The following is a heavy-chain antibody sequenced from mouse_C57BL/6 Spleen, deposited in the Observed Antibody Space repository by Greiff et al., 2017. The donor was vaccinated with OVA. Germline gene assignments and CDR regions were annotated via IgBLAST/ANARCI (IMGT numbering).Heavy chain of an antibody. V-gene: IGHV1-50*01. CDR2: IDPSDSYT. J-gene: IGHJ2*01. CDR3: ERRGDFDY. CDR1: GYTFTSYW. Sequence: QVQLQQPGAELVKPGASVKLSCKASGYTFTSYWMQWVKQRPGQGLEWIGEIDPSDSYTNYNQKFKGKATLTVDTSSSTAYMQLSSLTSEDSAVYYCERRGDFDYWGQGTTLTVSS.